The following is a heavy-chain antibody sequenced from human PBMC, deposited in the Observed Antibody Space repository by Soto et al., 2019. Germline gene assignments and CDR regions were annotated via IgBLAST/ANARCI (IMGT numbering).Heavy chain of an antibody. V-gene: IGHV3-23*01. CDR1: GFTFSSYA. CDR3: AKDAYDFWSGYPDY. Sequence: GGSLRLSCAASGFTFSSYAMSWVRQAPGKGLEWVSAISGSGGSTYYADSVKGRFTISRDNSKNTLYLQMNSLRAEDTTVYYCAKDAYDFWSGYPDYWGQGTLVTVSS. J-gene: IGHJ4*02. D-gene: IGHD3-3*01. CDR2: ISGSGGST.